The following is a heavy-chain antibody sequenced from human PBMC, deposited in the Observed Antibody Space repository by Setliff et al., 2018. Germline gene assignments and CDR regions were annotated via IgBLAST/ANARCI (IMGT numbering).Heavy chain of an antibody. Sequence: GGSLRLSCAASAFTFNKYAVTWLRQAPGKGLEWVSSITVSGHTTYAESVKGRFTISRDNSENTLHLQMNGLRVEDTAIYYCAKDRYSQSYDADHFDYWGQGTLVTVSS. CDR3: AKDRYSQSYDADHFDY. CDR2: ITVSGHTT. V-gene: IGHV3-23*01. CDR1: AFTFNKYA. J-gene: IGHJ4*02. D-gene: IGHD1-26*01.